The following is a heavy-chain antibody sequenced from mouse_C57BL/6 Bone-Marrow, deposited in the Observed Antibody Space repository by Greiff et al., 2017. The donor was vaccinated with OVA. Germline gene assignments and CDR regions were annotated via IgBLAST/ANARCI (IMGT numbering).Heavy chain of an antibody. D-gene: IGHD1-1*01. J-gene: IGHJ2*01. CDR1: GYAFSSSW. CDR3: ARLENYYGSSYFDY. CDR2: ICPGDGDT. Sequence: VQLQQSGPELVKPGASVKLSCKASGYAFSSSWMNWVKQRPGKGLEWIGRICPGDGDTNYNGKFKGKVTLTADKSSSTAYMQLSSLTSEDSAVCFCARLENYYGSSYFDYWGQGTTLTVSS. V-gene: IGHV1-82*01.